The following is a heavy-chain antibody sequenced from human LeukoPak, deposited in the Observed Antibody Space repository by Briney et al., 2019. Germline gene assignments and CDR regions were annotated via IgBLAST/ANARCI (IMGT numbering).Heavy chain of an antibody. CDR3: TRENGDYFDY. D-gene: IGHD1-1*01. Sequence: GGALRLSCAASGFTFSSFARIWVRQPPGKGLEGVGFIRSKAYGGTTDYAASVKGRFTISRDDSKSIAYLQMNSLKTEDTAVYYCTRENGDYFDYWGQGTLVTVSS. CDR2: IRSKAYGGTT. V-gene: IGHV3-49*04. J-gene: IGHJ4*02. CDR1: GFTFSSFA.